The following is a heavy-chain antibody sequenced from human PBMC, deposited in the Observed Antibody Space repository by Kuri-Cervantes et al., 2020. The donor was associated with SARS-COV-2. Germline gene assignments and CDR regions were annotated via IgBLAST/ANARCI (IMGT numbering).Heavy chain of an antibody. D-gene: IGHD3/OR15-3a*01. J-gene: IGHJ5*02. CDR1: EYNFSGYY. Sequence: SVKVSCKASEYNFSGYYLHWVRQAPGQGLEWMGRIIPIYGTTNYAQKVQGRVTITADESTNTAYMEMSSLRSEDTAIYYCAGDAMIITLFGLENWVDAWGQGTLVTVSS. CDR3: AGDAMIITLFGLENWVDA. V-gene: IGHV1-69*13. CDR2: IIPIYGTT.